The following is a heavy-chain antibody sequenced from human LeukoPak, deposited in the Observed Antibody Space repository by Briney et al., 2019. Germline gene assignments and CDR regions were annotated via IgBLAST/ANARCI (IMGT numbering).Heavy chain of an antibody. CDR1: GGSISSGGYY. J-gene: IGHJ3*02. V-gene: IGHV4-31*03. Sequence: SQTLSLTCTVSGGSISSGGYYWSWIRQHPGKGLEWTGYIYYSGSTYYNPSLKSRVTISVDTSKNQFSLKLSSVTAADTAVYYCARDRGCSSTSCYTDAFDIWGQGTMVTVSS. CDR2: IYYSGST. D-gene: IGHD2-2*02. CDR3: ARDRGCSSTSCYTDAFDI.